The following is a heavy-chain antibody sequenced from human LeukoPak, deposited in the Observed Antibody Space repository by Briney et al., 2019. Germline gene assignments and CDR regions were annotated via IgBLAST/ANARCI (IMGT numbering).Heavy chain of an antibody. CDR3: PKAPVTTCSGAYFYPFDY. D-gene: IGHD2-15*01. CDR1: GFTLSSYA. V-gene: IGHV3-23*01. Sequence: GGSLRLSCAASGFTLSSYAMSWVRQAPGKGLEWVSAISVSGNTYHADSVKGRLTISRDSSKNTLERKRKRLGAEDEAGDYCPKAPVTTCSGAYFYPFDYWGQGTLVTVSS. J-gene: IGHJ4*02. CDR2: ISVSGNT.